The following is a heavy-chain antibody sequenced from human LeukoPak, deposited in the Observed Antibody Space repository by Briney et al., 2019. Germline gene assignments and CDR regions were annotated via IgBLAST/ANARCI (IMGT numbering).Heavy chain of an antibody. CDR3: ARDFSGY. CDR2: IYAGGST. CDR1: GATVNSNY. Sequence: GGSLRLSCAVSGATVNSNYMSWVRQAPGKGLEWVSVIYAGGSTYYRDSVRGRFTISRDISKNTLYLQMNSLRAGDTARYYCARDFSGYWGRGTLVTVSS. D-gene: IGHD2-15*01. V-gene: IGHV3-66*02. J-gene: IGHJ4*02.